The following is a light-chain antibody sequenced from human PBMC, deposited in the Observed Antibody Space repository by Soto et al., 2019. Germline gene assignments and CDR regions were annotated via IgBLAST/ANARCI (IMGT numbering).Light chain of an antibody. CDR3: AAWDDSLNGWV. Sequence: QSVLTQSPSASRTPGQRVTISCSGSSSNIGSNTVNWYQQLPGTAPKLLIYSNNQRPSGVPDRFSGSKSGTSASLAISGLQSEDEADYYWAAWDDSLNGWVFGGGTKLTV. CDR1: SSNIGSNT. J-gene: IGLJ3*02. CDR2: SNN. V-gene: IGLV1-44*01.